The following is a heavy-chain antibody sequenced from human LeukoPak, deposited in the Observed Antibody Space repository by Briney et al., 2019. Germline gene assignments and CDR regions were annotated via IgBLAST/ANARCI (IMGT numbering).Heavy chain of an antibody. D-gene: IGHD3-10*01. Sequence: GASVKVSCKASGYTFTSYGISWVRQAPGQGLEWMGWISAYNGNTNYAQKLQGRVTITTDTSTSTAYMELRSLRSDDTAVYYCAVGPNYYGSGSSFDYWGQGTLVTVSS. CDR1: GYTFTSYG. CDR2: ISAYNGNT. CDR3: AVGPNYYGSGSSFDY. V-gene: IGHV1-18*01. J-gene: IGHJ4*02.